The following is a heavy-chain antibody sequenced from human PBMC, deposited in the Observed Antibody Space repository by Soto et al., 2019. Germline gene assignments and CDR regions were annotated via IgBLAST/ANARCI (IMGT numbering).Heavy chain of an antibody. J-gene: IGHJ6*02. Sequence: GGSLRLSCAASGFTFNNAWMNWVRQAPGKGLEWVGRIKSKTDGGTTDYAAPVKGRFTISRDDSKNTLYLQMNSLKTEDTAVYYCTRETYDYYDSSGYSPAPWYYYYGMDVWGQGTTVTVSS. CDR3: TRETYDYYDSSGYSPAPWYYYYGMDV. CDR2: IKSKTDGGTT. CDR1: GFTFNNAW. D-gene: IGHD3-22*01. V-gene: IGHV3-15*07.